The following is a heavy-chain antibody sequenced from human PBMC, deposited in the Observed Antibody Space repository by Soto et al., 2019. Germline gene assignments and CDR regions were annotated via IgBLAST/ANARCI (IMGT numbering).Heavy chain of an antibody. CDR2: IYPGDSDT. Sequence: PRESLKICCKGSGYSFTSYWIGWVRQMPGKGLEWMGIIYPGDSDTRYSPSFQGQVTISADKSISTAYLQWSSLKASDTAMYYCARPVMLGSGSYYHQLPHAFDIWGQGTMVTVSS. CDR1: GYSFTSYW. D-gene: IGHD3-10*01. J-gene: IGHJ3*02. V-gene: IGHV5-51*01. CDR3: ARPVMLGSGSYYHQLPHAFDI.